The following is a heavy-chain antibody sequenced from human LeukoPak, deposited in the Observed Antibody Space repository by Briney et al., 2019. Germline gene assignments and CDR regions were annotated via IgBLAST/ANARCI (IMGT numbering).Heavy chain of an antibody. CDR3: ARESVAGTGYFDN. Sequence: SETLSLTCTVSGGSISSYYWSWIRQPPGKVLEWFGYIYYSGSTNYNPSLKSQVTISVDTSKNQFSLKLTSVTAADTAVYYCARESVAGTGYFDNWGQGTLVTVSS. D-gene: IGHD6-19*01. V-gene: IGHV4-59*01. J-gene: IGHJ4*02. CDR2: IYYSGST. CDR1: GGSISSYY.